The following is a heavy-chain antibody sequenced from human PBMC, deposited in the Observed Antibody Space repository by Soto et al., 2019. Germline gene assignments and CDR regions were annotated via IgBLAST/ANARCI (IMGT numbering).Heavy chain of an antibody. D-gene: IGHD2-15*01. Sequence: GASVKVSCKASGYTFTSYAMHWVRQAPGQRLEWMGWINAGNGNTKYSQKFQGRVTITRDTSASTAYMELSSLRSEDTAVYYCARDRSIVVVVAATGFDYWGQGTLVTAPQ. CDR3: ARDRSIVVVVAATGFDY. CDR2: INAGNGNT. V-gene: IGHV1-3*01. CDR1: GYTFTSYA. J-gene: IGHJ4*02.